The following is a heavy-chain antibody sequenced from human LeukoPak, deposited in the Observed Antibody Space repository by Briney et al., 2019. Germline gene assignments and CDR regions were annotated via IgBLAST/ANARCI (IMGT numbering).Heavy chain of an antibody. CDR2: ISTSSSYI. D-gene: IGHD3-3*01. V-gene: IGHV3-21*01. J-gene: IGHJ4*02. Sequence: GGSLRLSCAASGFTFSNYGMHWVRQAPGKGLEWLSYISTSSSYIYYADSVKGRFTVSRDNAMNSLFLQMNSLIAEDTAVYYCARVGIRFLEQYYFDYWGQGTLITVSS. CDR1: GFTFSNYG. CDR3: ARVGIRFLEQYYFDY.